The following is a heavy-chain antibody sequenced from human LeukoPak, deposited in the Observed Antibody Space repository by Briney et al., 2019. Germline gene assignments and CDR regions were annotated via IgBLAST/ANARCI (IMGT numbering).Heavy chain of an antibody. CDR2: INSDGSST. CDR1: GFAFTSYW. CDR3: ATDQRYAFDY. Sequence: GESLRLSCAASGFAFTSYWMHWVRHAPGKGLVWVSRINSDGSSTTYADSVKGRFTISRDDGKITLYLHMNSLRDDDTAVYYCATDQRYAFDYWGQAILVTVSS. D-gene: IGHD3-9*01. V-gene: IGHV3-74*01. J-gene: IGHJ4*02.